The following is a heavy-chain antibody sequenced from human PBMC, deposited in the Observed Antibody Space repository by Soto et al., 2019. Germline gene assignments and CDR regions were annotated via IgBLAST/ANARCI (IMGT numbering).Heavy chain of an antibody. CDR2: FNGNGGGT. CDR1: GFSFSTYA. D-gene: IGHD2-21*01. Sequence: LRLSCATSGFSFSTYAMTWVRQAPGKGLEWVSTFNGNGGGTYYADSVKGRFTISRDNSKNTLYLQMDSLRAEDTATYYCAKDNSLNCFDPWGQGTVVTVS. V-gene: IGHV3-23*01. CDR3: AKDNSLNCFDP. J-gene: IGHJ5*02.